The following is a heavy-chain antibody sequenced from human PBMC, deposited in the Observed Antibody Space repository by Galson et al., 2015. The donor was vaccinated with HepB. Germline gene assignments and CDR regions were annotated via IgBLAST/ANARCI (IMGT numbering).Heavy chain of an antibody. D-gene: IGHD6-25*01. Sequence: SLRLSCAASGFSFTSHSMDWVRQAPGKGLEWVSYISSGGTTYYADSVKGRFTISRDNAKKTMYLHMSSLRAEDTAVYYCARNPASYDYYNMDVWGQGTTVTVS. CDR3: ARNPASYDYYNMDV. V-gene: IGHV3-48*01. J-gene: IGHJ6*02. CDR2: ISSGGTT. CDR1: GFSFTSHS.